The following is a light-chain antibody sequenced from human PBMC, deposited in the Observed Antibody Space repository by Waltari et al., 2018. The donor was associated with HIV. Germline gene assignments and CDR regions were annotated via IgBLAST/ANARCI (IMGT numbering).Light chain of an antibody. V-gene: IGLV2-8*01. Sequence: QSALTQPPSASGSPGQSVTISCTGTSSDVGGYHYVSWYQHHPGKAPKLMIYEVSKRPSGVPDRFSGSKSGNTASLTVSGLQADDEADYYCSSYAGSNNLVVFGGGTRLTVL. CDR1: SSDVGGYHY. J-gene: IGLJ2*01. CDR2: EVS. CDR3: SSYAGSNNLVV.